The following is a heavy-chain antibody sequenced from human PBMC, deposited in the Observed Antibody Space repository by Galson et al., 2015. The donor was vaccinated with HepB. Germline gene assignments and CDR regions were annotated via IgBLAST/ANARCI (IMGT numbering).Heavy chain of an antibody. J-gene: IGHJ3*02. CDR2: ISYDGSNK. CDR1: GFTFSSYA. CDR3: ASLGTYYYDSSGPTDAFDI. D-gene: IGHD3-22*01. Sequence: SLRLSCAASGFTFSSYAMHWVRQAPGKGLEWVAVISYDGSNKYYADSVKGRFTISRDNPKNTLYLQMNSLRAEDTAVYYCASLGTYYYDSSGPTDAFDIWGQGTMVTVSS. V-gene: IGHV3-30*14.